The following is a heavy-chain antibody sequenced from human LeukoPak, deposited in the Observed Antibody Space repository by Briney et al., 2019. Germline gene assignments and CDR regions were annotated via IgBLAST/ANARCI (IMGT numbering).Heavy chain of an antibody. Sequence: SETLSLTCTVSGYSISSGYYWGWIRQPPGKGLEWIGSIYHSGSTYYNPSLKSRVTISVDTSKNQFSLKLSSVTAADTAVYYCASARDYDFWSGYSMDVWGKGTTVTASS. J-gene: IGHJ6*03. CDR1: GYSISSGYY. D-gene: IGHD3-3*01. CDR2: IYHSGST. CDR3: ASARDYDFWSGYSMDV. V-gene: IGHV4-38-2*02.